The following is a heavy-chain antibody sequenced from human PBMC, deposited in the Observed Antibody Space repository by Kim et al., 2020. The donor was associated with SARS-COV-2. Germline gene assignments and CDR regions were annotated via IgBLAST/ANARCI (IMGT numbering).Heavy chain of an antibody. D-gene: IGHD3-10*01. Sequence: SETLSLTCTVSGGSISSSSYYWGWIRQPPGKGLEWIGSIYYSGSTYYNPSLKSRVTISVDTSKNQFSLKLSSVTAADTAVYYCARLITMVRGVIITPKSAFDIWGQGTMVTVSS. CDR3: ARLITMVRGVIITPKSAFDI. J-gene: IGHJ3*02. CDR2: IYYSGST. CDR1: GGSISSSSYY. V-gene: IGHV4-39*01.